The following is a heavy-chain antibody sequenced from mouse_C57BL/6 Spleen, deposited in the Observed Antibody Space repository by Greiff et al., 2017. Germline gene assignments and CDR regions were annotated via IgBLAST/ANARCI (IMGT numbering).Heavy chain of an antibody. Sequence: VKLQESGPELVKPGASVKISCKASGYTFTDYYINWVKQRPGQGLEWIGWIFPGSGSTYYNEKFKGKATLTVDKSSSTAYMLLSSLTSEDSAVYFCARVVGYYVDYFDYWGQGTTLTVSS. CDR2: IFPGSGST. V-gene: IGHV1-75*01. CDR1: GYTFTDYY. J-gene: IGHJ2*01. D-gene: IGHD2-3*01. CDR3: ARVVGYYVDYFDY.